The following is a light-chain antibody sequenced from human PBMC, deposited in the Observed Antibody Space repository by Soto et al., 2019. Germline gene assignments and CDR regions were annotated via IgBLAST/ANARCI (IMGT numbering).Light chain of an antibody. J-gene: IGLJ1*01. Sequence: QAVVTQEPSLTVSPGGTVTVTCGSSTGAVTSGHYPYWFQQKPGQAPRTLIYNTNNKQSWTPARFSGSLLGGKAALTLSGAQPEDEAEYYCLLSYDGARVFGSGTKLTVL. CDR3: LLSYDGARV. CDR1: TGAVTSGHY. V-gene: IGLV7-46*01. CDR2: NTN.